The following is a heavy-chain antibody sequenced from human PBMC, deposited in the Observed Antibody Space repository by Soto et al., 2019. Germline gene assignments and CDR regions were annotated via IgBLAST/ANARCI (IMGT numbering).Heavy chain of an antibody. CDR3: ARQGMATIDYSMDV. V-gene: IGHV1-69*01. D-gene: IGHD5-12*01. CDR2: VIPIFGTA. CDR1: GGTFSSYA. J-gene: IGHJ6*04. Sequence: QVQLVQSGAEVKKPGSSVKVSCKASGGTFSSYAISWVRQAPGQGLEWMGGVIPIFGTANYAQKYHDRVMITADESTSTAYMELSNLRSGDTAVYYCARQGMATIDYSMDVLGKGTTVSVSS.